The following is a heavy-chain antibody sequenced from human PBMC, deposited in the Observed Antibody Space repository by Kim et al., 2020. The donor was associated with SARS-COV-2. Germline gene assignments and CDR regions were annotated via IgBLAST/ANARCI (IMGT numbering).Heavy chain of an antibody. Sequence: GGSLRLSCAASGFTFSSYAMHWVRQAPGKGLEWVAPVSHNGSKTYHADSVKGRFTISRDNSKKTLYLQMNSLRHEDTAVYYCAKVGTMVRGIIVNYYDMDGCGHGTSVTLS. J-gene: IGHJ6*02. V-gene: IGHV3-30*18. CDR2: VSHNGSKT. CDR3: AKVGTMVRGIIVNYYDMDG. D-gene: IGHD3-10*01. CDR1: GFTFSSYA.